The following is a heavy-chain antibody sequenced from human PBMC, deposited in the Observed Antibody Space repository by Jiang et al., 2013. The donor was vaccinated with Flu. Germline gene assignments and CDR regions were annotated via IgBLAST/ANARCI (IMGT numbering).Heavy chain of an antibody. V-gene: IGHV3-66*01. CDR2: VNNGGEA. Sequence: RLSCAASGFMVSSKYMIWVRQAPGKGLEWVSGVNNGGEAFYQDSVNGRFTISRDKSRNTLDLQMNSLRVEDTAMYFCASSTVTPGAFDYWGQGTLVTVSS. CDR3: ASSTVTPGAFDY. J-gene: IGHJ4*02. CDR1: GFMVSSKY. D-gene: IGHD2-8*02.